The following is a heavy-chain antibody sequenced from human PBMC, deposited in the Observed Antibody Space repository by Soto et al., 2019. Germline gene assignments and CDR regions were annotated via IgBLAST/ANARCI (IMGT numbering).Heavy chain of an antibody. Sequence: SETLSLTCTVSGGSISSYYWSWIRQPPGKGLEWIGYIYYSGSTNYNPSLKSRVTISVDTSKNQFSLKLSSVTAADTAVYYCSREVGNYDILTGYYPGGFDPWGQGTLVT. J-gene: IGHJ5*02. CDR3: SREVGNYDILTGYYPGGFDP. CDR2: IYYSGST. D-gene: IGHD3-9*01. V-gene: IGHV4-59*01. CDR1: GGSISSYY.